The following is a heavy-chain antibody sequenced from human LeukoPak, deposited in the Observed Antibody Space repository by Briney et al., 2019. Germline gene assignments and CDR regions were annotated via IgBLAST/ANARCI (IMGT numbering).Heavy chain of an antibody. Sequence: ASVKVSCKASGYTFTGYYMHWVRQAPGQGVKWMGWINPNSGGTNYAQKFQGRVTMTRDTSISTAYMELSRLRSDDTAVYYCARVVAAVTGNWFDPWGQGTLVTVSS. V-gene: IGHV1-2*02. CDR1: GYTFTGYY. D-gene: IGHD6-13*01. CDR2: INPNSGGT. J-gene: IGHJ5*02. CDR3: ARVVAAVTGNWFDP.